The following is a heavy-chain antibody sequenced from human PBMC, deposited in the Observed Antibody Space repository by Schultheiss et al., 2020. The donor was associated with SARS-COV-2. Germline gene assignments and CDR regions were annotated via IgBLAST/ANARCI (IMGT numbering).Heavy chain of an antibody. CDR1: GFTFSSYE. D-gene: IGHD6-19*01. CDR2: ISGSGGST. V-gene: IGHV3-23*01. CDR3: ARDSSGWIKYYYYGMDV. Sequence: GGSLRLSCAASGFTFSSYEMNWVRQAPGKGLEWVSAISGSGGSTYYADSVKGRFTISRDNSKNTLYLQVNSLRAEDTAVYYCARDSSGWIKYYYYGMDVWGQGTTVTVSS. J-gene: IGHJ6*02.